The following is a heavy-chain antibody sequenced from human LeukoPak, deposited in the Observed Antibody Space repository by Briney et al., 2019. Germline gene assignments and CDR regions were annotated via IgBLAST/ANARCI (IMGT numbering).Heavy chain of an antibody. D-gene: IGHD1-20*01. CDR3: ARESITGTTLDY. Sequence: GASAKVSCKASGYTFTGYYMHWVRQAPGQGLEWMGRINPNSGGTNYAQKFQGRVTMTRNTSISTAYMELSSLRSEDTAVYYCARESITGTTLDYWGQGTLVTVSS. CDR2: INPNSGGT. CDR1: GYTFTGYY. J-gene: IGHJ4*02. V-gene: IGHV1-2*06.